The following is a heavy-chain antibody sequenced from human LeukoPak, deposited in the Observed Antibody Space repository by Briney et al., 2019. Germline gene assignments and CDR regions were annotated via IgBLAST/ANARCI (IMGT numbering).Heavy chain of an antibody. Sequence: GGSLRLSCAASGFTFSSYAMHWVRQAPGRGLEYVSTITTNGGSTYYADSVKGRFTVSRDNSRNTLYLQMGSLRGEDMAVYYCARSSGYHDYWGQGTLVTVSS. J-gene: IGHJ4*02. CDR1: GFTFSSYA. D-gene: IGHD6-25*01. V-gene: IGHV3-64*02. CDR3: ARSSGYHDY. CDR2: ITTNGGST.